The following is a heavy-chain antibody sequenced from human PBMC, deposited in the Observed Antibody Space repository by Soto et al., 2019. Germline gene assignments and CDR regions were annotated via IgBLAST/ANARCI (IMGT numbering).Heavy chain of an antibody. Sequence: GASVKVSSKASGGTLSSYTISWVRQAPGQGLEWMGRIIPILGIANYAQKFQGRVTITTDTSTSTAYMELRSLRSDDTAVYYCARVLPPFDPWVKGTLVTVSS. J-gene: IGHJ5*02. CDR3: ARVLPPFDP. V-gene: IGHV1-69*02. CDR2: IIPILGIA. CDR1: GGTLSSYT.